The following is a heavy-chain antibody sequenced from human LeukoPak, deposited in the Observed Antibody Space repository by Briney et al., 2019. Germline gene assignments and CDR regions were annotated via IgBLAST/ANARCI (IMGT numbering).Heavy chain of an antibody. D-gene: IGHD3-9*01. CDR2: IYYSGST. J-gene: IGHJ5*02. CDR3: ARGRYFDWFEGPNWFDP. CDR1: GGSISSGGYY. Sequence: SQTLSLTCTVSGGSISSGGYYWSWLRQHPGKGLEWIGYIYYSGSTYYNPSLKSRVTISVDTSKNQFSLKLSSVTAADTAVYYCARGRYFDWFEGPNWFDPWGQGTLVTVSS. V-gene: IGHV4-31*03.